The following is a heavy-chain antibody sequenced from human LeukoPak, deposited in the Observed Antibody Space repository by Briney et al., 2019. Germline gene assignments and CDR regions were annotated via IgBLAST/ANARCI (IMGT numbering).Heavy chain of an antibody. CDR2: IYYSGST. D-gene: IGHD3-3*01. J-gene: IGHJ5*02. CDR3: ARVSGDYDFWSGYYQGNWFDP. CDR1: GGSISSYY. V-gene: IGHV4-59*01. Sequence: PSETLSLTCTVSGGSISSYYWSWIRQPPGKGLEWIGYIYYSGSTNYNPSLKSRVTISVDTSKNQFSLKLRSVTAADTAVYYCARVSGDYDFWSGYYQGNWFDPWGQGTLVTVSS.